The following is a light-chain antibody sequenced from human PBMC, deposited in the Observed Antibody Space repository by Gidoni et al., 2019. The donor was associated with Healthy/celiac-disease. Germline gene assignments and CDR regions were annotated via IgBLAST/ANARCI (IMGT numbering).Light chain of an antibody. CDR2: AAS. Sequence: DIEITQSPSSLSASVGDRVTITCRASQSVSSYLTWYQQKPGNAPKLLIYAASSLQSGVPSRFSGSGSGTEFTLTISSLQPEDFAAYYCQQSDSTSWTFGQGTKVEIK. V-gene: IGKV1-39*01. CDR3: QQSDSTSWT. J-gene: IGKJ1*01. CDR1: QSVSSY.